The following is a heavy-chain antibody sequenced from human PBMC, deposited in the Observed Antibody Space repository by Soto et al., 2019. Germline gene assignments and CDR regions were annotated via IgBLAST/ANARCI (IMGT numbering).Heavy chain of an antibody. CDR1: GGTFSSYT. CDR3: ARSRDSSLAAFDI. J-gene: IGHJ3*02. V-gene: IGHV1-69*02. D-gene: IGHD3-22*01. Sequence: QVQLVQSGAEVKKPGSSVKVSCKASGGTFSSYTISWVRQAPGQGLEWMGRIIPILGIANYAQKFQGRVTITADKSTSTADMELSSLSSEDTAVYYCARSRDSSLAAFDIWGQGTMVTVSS. CDR2: IIPILGIA.